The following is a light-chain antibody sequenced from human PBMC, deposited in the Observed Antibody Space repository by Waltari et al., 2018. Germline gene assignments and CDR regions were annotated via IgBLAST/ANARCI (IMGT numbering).Light chain of an antibody. CDR3: QQSHLTPT. J-gene: IGKJ4*01. Sequence: DIQMTQSPPSLSASVGDTVTISCRASQPIVNFLNWYQHKPGKAPKLLIYAASTLQSGVPSRFSGSGSGTEFALTITSLQPEDFATYYCQQSHLTPTFGGGTKVQI. CDR2: AAS. V-gene: IGKV1-39*01. CDR1: QPIVNF.